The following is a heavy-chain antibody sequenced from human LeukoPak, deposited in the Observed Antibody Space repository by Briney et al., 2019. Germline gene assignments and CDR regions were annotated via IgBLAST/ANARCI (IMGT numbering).Heavy chain of an antibody. CDR1: GFTFTSYA. J-gene: IGHJ5*02. Sequence: GGSLRLSCAASGFTFTSYAISWVRQAPGKGLEWFSALSHNPNKKYYADSVKGRFTASNDNSQSTLYLQMTSLRAEDTADYYCVRDSGPGVGPIFWSWGQGTLVSLCS. D-gene: IGHD3-9*01. CDR3: VRDSGPGVGPIFWS. V-gene: IGHV3-23*01. CDR2: LSHNPNKK.